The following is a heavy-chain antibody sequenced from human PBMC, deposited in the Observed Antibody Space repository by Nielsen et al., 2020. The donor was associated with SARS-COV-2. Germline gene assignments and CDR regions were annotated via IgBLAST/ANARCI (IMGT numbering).Heavy chain of an antibody. V-gene: IGHV1-18*04. CDR2: INAYNGNT. D-gene: IGHD6-19*01. CDR1: GYTFTGYY. Sequence: ASVKVSCKASGYTFTGYYMHWVRQAPGQGLEWMGRINAYNGNTNYAQKLRGRVTMTTDTSTSTAYMGLRSLRSDDTAVYYCARDWTPGYSSGWYSSDWGQGTLVTVSS. J-gene: IGHJ4*02. CDR3: ARDWTPGYSSGWYSSD.